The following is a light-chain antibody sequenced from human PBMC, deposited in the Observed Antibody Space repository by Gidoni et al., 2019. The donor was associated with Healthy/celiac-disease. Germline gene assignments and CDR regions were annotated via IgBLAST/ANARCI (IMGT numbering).Light chain of an antibody. CDR2: LPS. J-gene: IGKJ4*01. CDR1: QRVLYSSNNKDY. Sequence: DLVMTQSPGSLALYLGERSTINCKSSQRVLYSSNNKDYLACSQKKPGQPPDLLIYLPSTRQSGVPERFSGSGSGTDFTLTISSLQAEDVAVYYCQKDYSTPLTFGGGTKVEIK. V-gene: IGKV4-1*01. CDR3: QKDYSTPLT.